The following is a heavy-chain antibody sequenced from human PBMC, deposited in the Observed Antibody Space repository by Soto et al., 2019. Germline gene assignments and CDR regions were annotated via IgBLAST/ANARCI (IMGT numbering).Heavy chain of an antibody. CDR1: GYTFTSYG. D-gene: IGHD6-13*01. J-gene: IGHJ6*02. CDR2: ISAYNGNT. Sequence: ASVKVSCKASGYTFTSYGISWVRQAPGQGLEWMGWISAYNGNTNCAQKLQGRVTMTTDTSTSTAYMELRSLRSDDTAVYYCARFYIAAAGTFAGYYYYGMDVWGQGTTVTVSS. CDR3: ARFYIAAAGTFAGYYYYGMDV. V-gene: IGHV1-18*01.